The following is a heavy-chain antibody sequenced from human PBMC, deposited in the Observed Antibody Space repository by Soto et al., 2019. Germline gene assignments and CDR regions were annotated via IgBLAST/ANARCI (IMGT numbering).Heavy chain of an antibody. Sequence: QVQLVQSGAEVKKPGSSVKVSCKASGGTFSSYTISWVRQAPGQGLEWMGRIIPILGIANYAQKFQGRVTITADKTTTTAYMGLSSLRSEDTAVYYCATRRGDGYNDYWGQGTLVTVSS. CDR3: ATRRGDGYNDY. J-gene: IGHJ4*02. V-gene: IGHV1-69*02. D-gene: IGHD3-10*01. CDR2: IIPILGIA. CDR1: GGTFSSYT.